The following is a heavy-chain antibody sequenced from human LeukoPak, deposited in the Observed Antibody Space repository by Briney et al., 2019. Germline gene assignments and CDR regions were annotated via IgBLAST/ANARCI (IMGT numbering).Heavy chain of an antibody. CDR2: ISGSGGST. J-gene: IGHJ5*02. CDR3: AKVRIGDPNP. Sequence: GGSLRLSCAASGFTFSISGMGWVRQAPGKGLECVSPISGSGGSTYYADSVKGRFTISRDNSKNTLYLQMNSLRAEDTAVYYCAKVRIGDPNPWGQGTLVTVSS. CDR1: GFTFSISG. V-gene: IGHV3-23*01. D-gene: IGHD3-10*01.